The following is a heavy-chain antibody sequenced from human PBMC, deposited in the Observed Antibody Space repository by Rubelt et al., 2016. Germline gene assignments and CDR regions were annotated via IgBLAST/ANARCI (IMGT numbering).Heavy chain of an antibody. CDR3: ACRIGYYGVDV. V-gene: IGHV4-59*01. J-gene: IGHJ6*02. D-gene: IGHD2-15*01. Sequence: QVQLQESGPGLVKPSETLSLTCAVSGASISSYYWRWVRQPPGKGLEWIGCIYYSGITKYIPSLESRVTISVDTSKKQFSLRPNSVTDADTAVYYCACRIGYYGVDVWGQGTTVTVSS. CDR1: GASISSYY. CDR2: IYYSGIT.